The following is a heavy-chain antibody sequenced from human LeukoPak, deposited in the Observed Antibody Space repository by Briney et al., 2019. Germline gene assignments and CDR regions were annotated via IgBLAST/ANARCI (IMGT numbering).Heavy chain of an antibody. CDR1: GFTFSNYW. J-gene: IGHJ4*02. V-gene: IGHV3-7*01. CDR2: IKQDGSEK. CDR3: ARGSRYYYDSSGYSY. D-gene: IGHD3-22*01. Sequence: GGSLRLSCAASGFTFSNYWLTWVRQAPGQGLEWVANIKQDGSEKHYVDSVKGRFTISRDNAKNSLYLQMNSLRAEDTAVYYCARGSRYYYDSSGYSYWGQGTLVTVSS.